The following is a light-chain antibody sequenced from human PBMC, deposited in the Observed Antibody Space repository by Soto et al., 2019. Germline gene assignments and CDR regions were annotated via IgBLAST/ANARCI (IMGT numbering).Light chain of an antibody. CDR1: SSDVGGYNL. CDR2: EDI. J-gene: IGLJ1*01. Sequence: QSALTQPASVSGSPGQSITSSCTGTSSDVGGYNLVSWYQQHPGKAPKLMIYEDIKRSSGVSNRFSGSKSGNTASLTISGLQAEDEADYYCCSYAGSNTYVFGAGTKVTVL. V-gene: IGLV2-23*01. CDR3: CSYAGSNTYV.